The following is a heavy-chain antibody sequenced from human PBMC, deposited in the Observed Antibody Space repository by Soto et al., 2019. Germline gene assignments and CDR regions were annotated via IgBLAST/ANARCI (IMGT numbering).Heavy chain of an antibody. D-gene: IGHD3-9*01. V-gene: IGHV2-5*02. CDR1: GFSLSTSGVG. Sequence: QITLKESGPTLVKPTQTLTLTCTFSGFSLSTSGVGVGWIRQPPGKGLEWLALIYWDDDNLYSPSLKSRITNPTDTSTNQVVRTMTNMAPVDTATYYCSQGDILTGSFDPGGKGTLVTVSS. CDR2: IYWDDDN. J-gene: IGHJ5*02. CDR3: SQGDILTGSFDP.